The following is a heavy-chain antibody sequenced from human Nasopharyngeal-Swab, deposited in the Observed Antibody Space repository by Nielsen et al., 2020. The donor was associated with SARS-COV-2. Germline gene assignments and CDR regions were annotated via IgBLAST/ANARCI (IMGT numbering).Heavy chain of an antibody. CDR3: ARDRSTTGWNDAFDT. J-gene: IGHJ3*02. D-gene: IGHD1-1*01. CDR1: GYTFTDYN. CDR2: MKPNSGVT. V-gene: IGHV1-2*02. Sequence: ASVKVSCKASGYTFTDYNMHWVRQDPGQGLEWMGWMKPNSGVTNYAQNFQGRVTMASDTSSNTAYMELSRLTSDDTAVYFCARDRSTTGWNDAFDTWGQGTVVTVSS.